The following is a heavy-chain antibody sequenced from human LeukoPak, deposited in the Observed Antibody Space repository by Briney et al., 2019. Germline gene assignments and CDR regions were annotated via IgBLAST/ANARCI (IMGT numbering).Heavy chain of an antibody. D-gene: IGHD2-2*01. J-gene: IGHJ5*02. V-gene: IGHV4-30-4*08. CDR1: GGSISSGDDY. CDR3: ASSIVVVPAAMGYWFDP. Sequence: SETLSLTCTVSGGSISSGDDYWSWIRQPPGKGLEWIGYIYYSGGTYYNPSLKSRVTISVDTSKNQFSLKLSSVTAADTAVYYCASSIVVVPAAMGYWFDPWGQGTLVTVSS. CDR2: IYYSGGT.